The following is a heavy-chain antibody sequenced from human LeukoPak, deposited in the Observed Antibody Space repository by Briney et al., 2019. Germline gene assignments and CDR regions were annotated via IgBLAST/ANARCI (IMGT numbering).Heavy chain of an antibody. Sequence: PGGSLRLSCATSGFTFTNYAMTWVRQAPGKGLEWVSRIDDSGVIRSYADSVKGRFTISRDNSKMTLTLQMNSLRAEDTAVYYRAKRLKRNYYYHYAMDVWGQGTTVTVSS. D-gene: IGHD3-22*01. CDR3: AKRLKRNYYYHYAMDV. CDR1: GFTFTNYA. V-gene: IGHV3-23*01. CDR2: IDDSGVIR. J-gene: IGHJ6*02.